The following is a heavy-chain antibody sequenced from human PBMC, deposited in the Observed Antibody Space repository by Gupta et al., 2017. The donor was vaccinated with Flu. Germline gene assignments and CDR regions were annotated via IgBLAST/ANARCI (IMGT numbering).Heavy chain of an antibody. V-gene: IGHV1-69*01. D-gene: IGHD2-15*01. CDR1: GGTFSSYA. Sequence: VQPVQSGAEVKKPGSSVKVSCKASGGTFSSYAISWVRQAPGQGLEWMGGIIPIFGTANYGQKFQGRVTITADESTNTAYMELSSLRSEDTAVDYCARSLLVVAATRGADYNWFDPWGQGTLVTVSS. J-gene: IGHJ5*02. CDR3: ARSLLVVAATRGADYNWFDP. CDR2: IIPIFGTA.